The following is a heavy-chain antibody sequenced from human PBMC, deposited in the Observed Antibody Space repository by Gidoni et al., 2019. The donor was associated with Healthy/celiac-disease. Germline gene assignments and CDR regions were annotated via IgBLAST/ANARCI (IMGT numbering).Heavy chain of an antibody. CDR1: GYSFTSSW. D-gene: IGHD5-18*01. CDR3: ARRGAGPQLWLRDDAFDI. Sequence: EVQLVQSGAEVKKPGESRKISCKGSGYSFTSSWIGWVRQMPGKGLEWMGIIYPGDADTRYSPSFQGQVTISADKSISTAYLQWSSLKASDTAMYYCARRGAGPQLWLRDDAFDIWGQGTMVTVSS. J-gene: IGHJ3*02. V-gene: IGHV5-51*01. CDR2: IYPGDADT.